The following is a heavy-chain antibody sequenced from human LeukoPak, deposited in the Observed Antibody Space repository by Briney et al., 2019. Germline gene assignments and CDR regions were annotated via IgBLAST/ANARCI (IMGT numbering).Heavy chain of an antibody. CDR2: ISYDGSNK. D-gene: IGHD2-15*01. Sequence: PGRSLRLSCAASGFTFSSYAMHWVRQAPGKGLEWVAVISYDGSNKYYADSVKGRFTISRDSSKNMLYLQMTSLRVEDTAVYYCAKGWWQGILLEYWGQGALVTVSS. CDR3: AKGWWQGILLEY. J-gene: IGHJ4*02. V-gene: IGHV3-30*04. CDR1: GFTFSSYA.